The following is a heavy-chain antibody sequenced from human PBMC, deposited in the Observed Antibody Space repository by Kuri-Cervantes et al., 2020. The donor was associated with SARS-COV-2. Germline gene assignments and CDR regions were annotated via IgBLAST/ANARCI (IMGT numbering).Heavy chain of an antibody. CDR2: IRSKANSYAT. Sequence: GGSLRLSCAASGFTFSGSAMHWVRQASGKGLEWVGRIRSKANSYATAYAASVKGRFTISRDDSKNTAYLQMNSLKTEDTAVYYCAREAVDFDYWGQGTLVTVSS. V-gene: IGHV3-73*01. CDR3: AREAVDFDY. D-gene: IGHD2-15*01. CDR1: GFTFSGSA. J-gene: IGHJ4*02.